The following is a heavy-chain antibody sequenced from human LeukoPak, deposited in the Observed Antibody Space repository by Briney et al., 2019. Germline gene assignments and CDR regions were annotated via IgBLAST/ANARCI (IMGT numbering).Heavy chain of an antibody. D-gene: IGHD6-19*01. CDR1: GGSISSSSYY. J-gene: IGHJ4*02. Sequence: KSSETPSLTCTVSGGSISSSSYYWGWIRQPPGKGLEWIGSIYYSGSTYYNPSLKSRVTISADTSKNQFSLKLSSVTAADTAVYYSARLDRVAVAGRLYYFDYWGQGTLVTVSS. CDR3: ARLDRVAVAGRLYYFDY. V-gene: IGHV4-39*01. CDR2: IYYSGST.